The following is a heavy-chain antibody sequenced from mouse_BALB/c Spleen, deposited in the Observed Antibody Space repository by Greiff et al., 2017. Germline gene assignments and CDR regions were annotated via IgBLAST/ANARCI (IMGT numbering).Heavy chain of an antibody. V-gene: IGHV6-6*02. CDR1: GFTFSNYW. CDR2: IRLKSNNYAT. CDR3: TSAGAGGYAMDY. J-gene: IGHJ4*01. Sequence: ESGGGLVQPGGSMKLSCVASGFTFSNYWMNWVRQSPEKGLEWVAEIRLKSNNYATHYAESVKGRFTISRDDSKSSVYLQMNNLRAEDTGIYYCTSAGAGGYAMDYWGQGTSVTVSS.